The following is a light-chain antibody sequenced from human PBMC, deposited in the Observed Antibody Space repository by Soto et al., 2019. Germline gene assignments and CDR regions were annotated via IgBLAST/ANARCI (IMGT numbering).Light chain of an antibody. CDR3: QHYDSSPRT. J-gene: IGKJ2*01. V-gene: IGKV3-20*01. Sequence: ETVLTQSPGTVSLSPGERATLSCTTSQSVKSNYLAWYQQKPRQAPRLLIYGVFNRATGIPDRFSGSGSGTDFTLTISGLEPEDSAVYYCQHYDSSPRTFGQGTKLEI. CDR1: QSVKSNY. CDR2: GVF.